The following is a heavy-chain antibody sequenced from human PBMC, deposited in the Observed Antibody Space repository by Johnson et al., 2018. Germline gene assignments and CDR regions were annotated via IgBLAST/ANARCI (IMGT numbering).Heavy chain of an antibody. J-gene: IGHJ4*02. D-gene: IGHD2-21*02. Sequence: QVQLQQWGAGLFKPSETLALTCGVSRGSFSGYYWGWIRQTPGKALEWIGQINDSGTTHPNPSLKSRVTMSMDTSKNHFSLRLRFVTAADTGIYYCARLAFCAVDCYPLDDWGQGTLVTVSS. CDR2: INDSGTT. CDR3: ARLAFCAVDCYPLDD. V-gene: IGHV4-34*01. CDR1: RGSFSGYY.